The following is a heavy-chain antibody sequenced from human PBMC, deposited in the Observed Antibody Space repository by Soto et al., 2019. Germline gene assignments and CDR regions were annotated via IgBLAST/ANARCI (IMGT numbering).Heavy chain of an antibody. V-gene: IGHV1-24*01. CDR3: ATEGGKQLVWYYYYGMDV. Sequence: ASVKVSCKVSGYTLTELSMHWVRQAPGKGLEWMGGFDPEDGETIYAQKFQGRVTMTEDTSTDTAYMELSSLRSEDTAVYYCATEGGKQLVWYYYYGMDVWGQGTTVTVSS. CDR1: GYTLTELS. D-gene: IGHD6-13*01. CDR2: FDPEDGET. J-gene: IGHJ6*02.